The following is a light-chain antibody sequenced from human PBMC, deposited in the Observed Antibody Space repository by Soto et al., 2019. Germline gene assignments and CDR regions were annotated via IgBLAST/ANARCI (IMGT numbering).Light chain of an antibody. CDR1: QSVSTSS. CDR3: QQYNSQWT. V-gene: IGKV3-20*01. J-gene: IGKJ1*01. CDR2: GAS. Sequence: EIVLTQSPGTLSLSPGARATLXXRASQSVSTSSLAWYQQKGGQAPTLLIHGASSRATGIPARFSGSGSGTEFTLTISSLQPDDFATYYCQQYNSQWTFGQGTKV.